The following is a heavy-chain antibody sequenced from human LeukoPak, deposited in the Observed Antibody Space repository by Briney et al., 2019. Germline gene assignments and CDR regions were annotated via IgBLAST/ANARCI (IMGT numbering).Heavy chain of an antibody. Sequence: GGSLRLSCVASGFTFGDYYMSWIRQAPGKGLEWDSYISSSRSYTNYADSVKGRFTISRDSAKNSLYLQMNSLRAEDTAVYYCARFSDGRGYNYGYFIDYWGQGTLVTVSS. J-gene: IGHJ4*02. CDR2: ISSSRSYT. D-gene: IGHD5-18*01. CDR3: ARFSDGRGYNYGYFIDY. CDR1: GFTFGDYY. V-gene: IGHV3-11*03.